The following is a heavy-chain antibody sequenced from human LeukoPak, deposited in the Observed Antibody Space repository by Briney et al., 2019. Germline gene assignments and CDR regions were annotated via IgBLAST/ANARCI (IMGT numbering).Heavy chain of an antibody. CDR3: ARGVRYSYGPFDY. CDR1: GGSFSGYY. J-gene: IGHJ4*02. V-gene: IGHV4-34*01. D-gene: IGHD5-18*01. Sequence: ASETLSLTCAVYGGSFSGYYWSWIRQPPGKGLEWIGEINHSGSTNYNPSLKSRVTISVGTSKNQFSLKLSSVTAADTAVYYCARGVRYSYGPFDYWGQGTLVTVSS. CDR2: INHSGST.